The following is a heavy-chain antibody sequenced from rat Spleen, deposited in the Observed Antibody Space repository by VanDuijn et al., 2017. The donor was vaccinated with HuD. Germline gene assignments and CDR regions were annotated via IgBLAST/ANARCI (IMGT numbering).Heavy chain of an antibody. CDR3: ARQIRGTWVMDA. V-gene: IGHV3-3*01. CDR1: GYSIASSYR. Sequence: EVPLQESGPGLVKPSQSLSLTCSVTGYSIASSYRWTWLRKFPGSRLAWRGYIDRAGNTNYNPSLKSRISITRDTSKNQFFLQLNSVTTEDTATYYCARQIRGTWVMDAWGQGVMVTVSS. J-gene: IGHJ2*01. CDR2: IDRAGNT. D-gene: IGHD4-3*01.